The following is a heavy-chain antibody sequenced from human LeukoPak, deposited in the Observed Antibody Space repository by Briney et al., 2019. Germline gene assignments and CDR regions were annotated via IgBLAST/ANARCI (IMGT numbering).Heavy chain of an antibody. V-gene: IGHV1-46*01. D-gene: IGHD4-23*01. CDR3: AREASGGYFDY. CDR2: INPTGDST. J-gene: IGHJ4*02. Sequence: ASVKVSCKASGYXFSSYYIHWVRQAPGQGHEWVGLINPTGDSTNYAQNFRGRVTMTRDTSTSTVYMDLSSLRSEDTAVYYCAREASGGYFDYWGQGTLVTVSS. CDR1: GYXFSSYY.